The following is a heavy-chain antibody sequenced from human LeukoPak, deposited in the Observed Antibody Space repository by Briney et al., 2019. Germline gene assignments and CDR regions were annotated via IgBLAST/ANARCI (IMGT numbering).Heavy chain of an antibody. Sequence: GGSLRLSCAASGFTFTSYWMHWVRQAPGKGLEWVANIKQDGSEKYYVDSVKGRFTISRDNAKNSLYLQMNSLRAEDTAVYYCAREGPRYYYDSSGGAFDYWGQGTLVTVSS. J-gene: IGHJ4*02. V-gene: IGHV3-7*01. D-gene: IGHD3-22*01. CDR2: IKQDGSEK. CDR3: AREGPRYYYDSSGGAFDY. CDR1: GFTFTSYW.